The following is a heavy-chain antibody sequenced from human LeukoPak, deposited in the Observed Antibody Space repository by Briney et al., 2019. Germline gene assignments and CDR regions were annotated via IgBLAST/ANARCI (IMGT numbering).Heavy chain of an antibody. Sequence: GGSLRLSCAASGFTFDDYAMHWVRQAPGKGLEWVSGISWNSGSIDYADSVKGRFTISRDNAKNSLYLQMNSLRAEDTALYYCAKDIPGHSGYDAWGQGTLVTVSS. D-gene: IGHD5-12*01. J-gene: IGHJ5*02. CDR1: GFTFDDYA. CDR3: AKDIPGHSGYDA. V-gene: IGHV3-9*01. CDR2: ISWNSGSI.